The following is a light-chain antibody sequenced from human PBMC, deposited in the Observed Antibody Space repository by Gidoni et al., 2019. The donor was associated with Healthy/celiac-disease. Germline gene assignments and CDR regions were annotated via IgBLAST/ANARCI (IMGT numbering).Light chain of an antibody. CDR3: QQRSNWPPIT. CDR1: QSFSSY. Sequence: EIVLTQSPATLSLSPGERATLSCRASQSFSSYLAWYQQKPGQAPRLLIYDASNRATGIPARLSGSGSGTDFTITIRSLEPEDFAVYYCQQRSNWPPITVGQGKRLEIK. CDR2: DAS. V-gene: IGKV3-11*01. J-gene: IGKJ5*01.